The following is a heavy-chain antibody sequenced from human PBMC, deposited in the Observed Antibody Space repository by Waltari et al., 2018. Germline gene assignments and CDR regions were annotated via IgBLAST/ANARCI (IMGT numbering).Heavy chain of an antibody. D-gene: IGHD4-17*01. CDR1: GYTFTTYS. Sequence: QVQLVQSGAEVKKPGASVKVSCKASGYTFTTYSMHWVRQAPGQRLEWMGWINTDNGNTKYSQKFQDRVTSTRDTSASTAYVDLSSLRSEDTAVYYCARDNGDYGYYYAMDVWGQGTTVTVSS. J-gene: IGHJ6*02. CDR3: ARDNGDYGYYYAMDV. V-gene: IGHV1-3*04. CDR2: INTDNGNT.